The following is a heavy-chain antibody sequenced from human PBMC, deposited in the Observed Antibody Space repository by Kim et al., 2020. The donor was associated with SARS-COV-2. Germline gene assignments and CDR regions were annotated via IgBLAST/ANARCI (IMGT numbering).Heavy chain of an antibody. CDR3: AKTVVVGPGYYDSRIY. Sequence: GGSLRLSCAASGFTFSSYAMSWVRQAPGKGLEWVSAISGSGGSTYYADSVKGRFTISRDNSKNTLYLQMNSLRAEDTAVYYCAKTVVVGPGYYDSRIYWGQGTLVTVSS. CDR2: ISGSGGST. J-gene: IGHJ4*02. V-gene: IGHV3-23*01. CDR1: GFTFSSYA. D-gene: IGHD3-22*01.